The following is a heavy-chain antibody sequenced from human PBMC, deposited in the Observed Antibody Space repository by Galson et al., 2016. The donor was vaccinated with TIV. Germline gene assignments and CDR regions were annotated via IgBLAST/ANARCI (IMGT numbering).Heavy chain of an antibody. J-gene: IGHJ4*02. Sequence: SVKDSCKASGYTFTSFDISWIRQAPGQGLGWMGWMSPSNGNTGYAQKFRGRITMTRHPSTTTVYMELSGLTSEDTAVYYCARGHYYDSSGYSFDFWGQGTLVTVSS. CDR3: ARGHYYDSSGYSFDF. CDR1: GYTFTSFD. D-gene: IGHD3-22*01. CDR2: MSPSNGNT. V-gene: IGHV1-8*01.